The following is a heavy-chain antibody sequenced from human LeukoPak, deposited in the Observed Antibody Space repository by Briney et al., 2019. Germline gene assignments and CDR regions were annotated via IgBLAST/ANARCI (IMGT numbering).Heavy chain of an antibody. J-gene: IGHJ5*02. CDR3: AREANYDILTGYYRNWFDP. CDR2: IYYSGST. CDR1: GGSVSSGSYY. D-gene: IGHD3-9*01. Sequence: SETLSLTCTVSGGSVSSGSYYWSWIRQPPGKGLEWIGYIYYSGSTNYNPSLKSRVTISVDTSKNQFSLKLSSVTAADTAVYYCAREANYDILTGYYRNWFDPWGQGTLVTVSS. V-gene: IGHV4-61*01.